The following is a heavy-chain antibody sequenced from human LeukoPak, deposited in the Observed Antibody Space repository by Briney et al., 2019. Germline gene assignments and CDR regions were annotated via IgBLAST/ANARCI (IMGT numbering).Heavy chain of an antibody. CDR3: ARARGDNWNYPTDY. V-gene: IGHV4-38-2*02. CDR1: GYSISSGYY. CDR2: IYHSGST. J-gene: IGHJ4*02. D-gene: IGHD1-7*01. Sequence: SETLSLTCTVSGYSISSGYYWGWIRQPPGKGLEWIGSIYHSGSTYYNPSLKSRVTISVDTSKNQFSLKLSSVTAADTAVYYCARARGDNWNYPTDYWGQGTLVTVSS.